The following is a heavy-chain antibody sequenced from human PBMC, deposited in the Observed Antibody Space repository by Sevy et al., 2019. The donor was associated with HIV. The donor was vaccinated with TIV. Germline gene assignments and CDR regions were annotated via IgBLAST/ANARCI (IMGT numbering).Heavy chain of an antibody. J-gene: IGHJ4*02. Sequence: GGSLRLSCAASGFTFSDYYMSWIRQAPGKGLEWVSYISRGGRTIYYPVSVKGRFAISRDNAKNSLYLQMNSLRAEDTAVYYCARGRGAAADYYFDYWGQGTLVTVSS. D-gene: IGHD6-25*01. CDR2: ISRGGRTI. CDR3: ARGRGAAADYYFDY. V-gene: IGHV3-11*01. CDR1: GFTFSDYY.